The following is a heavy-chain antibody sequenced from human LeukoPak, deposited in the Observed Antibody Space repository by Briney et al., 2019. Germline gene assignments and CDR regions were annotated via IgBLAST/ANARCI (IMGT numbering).Heavy chain of an antibody. J-gene: IGHJ3*02. Sequence: ASVKVSCKASGGTFSSYAIGWVRQAPGQGLEWMGGIIPIFGTANYAQKFQGRVTITADKSTSTAYMELSGLRSEDTAVYYCARGQLVPDAFDIWAKGQWSPSLQ. CDR2: IIPIFGTA. V-gene: IGHV1-69*06. D-gene: IGHD1-1*01. CDR1: GGTFSSYA. CDR3: ARGQLVPDAFDI.